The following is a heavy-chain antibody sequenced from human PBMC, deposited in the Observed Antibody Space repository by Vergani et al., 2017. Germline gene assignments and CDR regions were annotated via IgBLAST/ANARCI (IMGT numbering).Heavy chain of an antibody. D-gene: IGHD6-13*01. J-gene: IGHJ4*02. CDR2: IYYSGST. CDR1: GGSISSSSYY. V-gene: IGHV4-39*07. CDR3: ATGEGYSSSPIDY. Sequence: QLQLQESGPGLVKPSETLSLTCTVSGGSISSSSYYWGWIRQPPGKGLEWIGSIYYSGSTYYNPSLKSRVTISVDTSKNQFSLKLSAVTAADTAVYYWATGEGYSSSPIDYGGQGTLVTVSS.